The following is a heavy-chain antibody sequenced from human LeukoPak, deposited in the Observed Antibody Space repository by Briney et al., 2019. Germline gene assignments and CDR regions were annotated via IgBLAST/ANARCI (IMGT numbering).Heavy chain of an antibody. J-gene: IGHJ1*01. CDR2: IYYSGST. CDR1: GGSISSSSYY. D-gene: IGHD3-22*01. Sequence: SETLSLTCTVSGGSISSSSYYWGWIRQPPWKGLEWIGSIYYSGSTYYNPSLKSRVTISVDTSKNQFSLRLSSVTAADTAVYYCATSQTSYDSSGEYFQHWGQGTLVTVSP. V-gene: IGHV4-39*01. CDR3: ATSQTSYDSSGEYFQH.